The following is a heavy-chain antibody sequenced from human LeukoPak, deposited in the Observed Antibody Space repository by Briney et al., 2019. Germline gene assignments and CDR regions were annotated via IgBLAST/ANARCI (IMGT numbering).Heavy chain of an antibody. CDR1: GFTFSSYA. CDR2: ITYDGYYK. D-gene: IGHD3-10*01. V-gene: IGHV3-30*04. CDR3: ARDLSPVVRASPMGY. Sequence: GGSLRLSCAASGFTFSSYAMHWVRQAPGKGLEWVSLITYDGYYKYYSDSVKGRFTISSDTSKNTMYLQMNSLRAEDTAVYYCARDLSPVVRASPMGYWGQGTLVTVSS. J-gene: IGHJ4*02.